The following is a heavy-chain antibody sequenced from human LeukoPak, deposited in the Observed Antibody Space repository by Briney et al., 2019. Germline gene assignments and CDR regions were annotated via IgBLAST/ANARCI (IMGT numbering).Heavy chain of an antibody. CDR1: GGSISSSSYY. V-gene: IGHV4-39*07. J-gene: IGHJ4*02. CDR3: ARRWHVWSSTVFGGFDY. Sequence: SETLSLTCTVSGGSISSSSYYWGWIRQPPGKGLEWIGNIYYNGGSYYNSSLKSRVTISIDTSKNQFSLKLGSVTAADTAVYYCARRWHVWSSTVFGGFDYWGQGTLVTVSS. CDR2: IYYNGGS. D-gene: IGHD3-10*02.